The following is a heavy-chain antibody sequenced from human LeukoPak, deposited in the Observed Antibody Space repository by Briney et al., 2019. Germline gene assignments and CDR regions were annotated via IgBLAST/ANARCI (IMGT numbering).Heavy chain of an antibody. D-gene: IGHD3-22*01. Sequence: PSETLSLTCTVSGGSISSYYWSWIRQPPGKGLEWIGYIYYSGSTNYNPSLKSRVTISVDTSKNQFSLKLSSVTAADTAVYYCAGEAGYYYDSSGYLVGEIDYWGQGTLVTVSS. CDR2: IYYSGST. CDR1: GGSISSYY. J-gene: IGHJ4*02. V-gene: IGHV4-59*01. CDR3: AGEAGYYYDSSGYLVGEIDY.